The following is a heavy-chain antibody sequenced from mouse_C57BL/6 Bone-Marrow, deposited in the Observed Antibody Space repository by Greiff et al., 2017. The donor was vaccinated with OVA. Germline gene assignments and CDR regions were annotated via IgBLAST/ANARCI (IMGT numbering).Heavy chain of an antibody. D-gene: IGHD1-1*01. J-gene: IGHJ2*01. Sequence: QVQLQQSGPELVKPGASVKISCKASGYAFSSSWMNWVKQRPGKGLEWIGRIYPGDGDTNYNGKFKGKATLTADKSSSTAYMQLSSLTSEDSAVYFCASSSHYYGSSLYYFDYWGQGTTLTVSS. CDR3: ASSSHYYGSSLYYFDY. CDR1: GYAFSSSW. V-gene: IGHV1-82*01. CDR2: IYPGDGDT.